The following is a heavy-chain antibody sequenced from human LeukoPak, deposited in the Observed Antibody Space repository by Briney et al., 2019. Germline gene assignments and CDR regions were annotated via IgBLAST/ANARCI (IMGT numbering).Heavy chain of an antibody. Sequence: PSETLSLTCTVSGGSISSGSYYWSWIRQPAGKGLEWIGRIYYSGSTNYNPSLKSRVTISVDTSKNQFSLKLTSVTAADTAVYYCARVQPMLTSNPPFAYWGQGPWVTVSP. J-gene: IGHJ4*02. V-gene: IGHV4-61*10. CDR1: GGSISSGSYY. CDR2: IYYSGST. D-gene: IGHD2-2*01. CDR3: ARVQPMLTSNPPFAY.